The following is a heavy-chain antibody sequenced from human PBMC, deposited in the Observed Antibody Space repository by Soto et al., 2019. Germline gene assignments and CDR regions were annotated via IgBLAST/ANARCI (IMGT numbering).Heavy chain of an antibody. CDR2: LNGSGGST. J-gene: IGHJ4*02. CDR3: ARGFSAGKGSPPAY. V-gene: IGHV3-23*01. CDR1: GVTFSNYA. D-gene: IGHD2-2*01. Sequence: CSLRLSCAAPGVTFSNYAMTWVRQAPGNGLEWVSGLNGSGGSTSSADSVKGRFAISRDNSKNTLYLQMNSLRDGDTAVYYCARGFSAGKGSPPAYWGQGTLVTVSS.